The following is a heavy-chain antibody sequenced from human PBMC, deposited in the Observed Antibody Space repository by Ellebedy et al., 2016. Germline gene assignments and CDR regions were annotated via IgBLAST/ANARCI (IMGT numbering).Heavy chain of an antibody. V-gene: IGHV3-23*01. CDR1: GFTFSDYV. J-gene: IGHJ4*02. D-gene: IGHD4-17*01. CDR3: VREATVKAYNFDY. CDR2: ITGSGGSA. Sequence: GESLKISXEASGFTFSDYVMSWVRQAPGKGLEWVAAITGSGGSAYYADSVKGRLTISRDNSHSTVYLQMNSLRAEDTAVYYCVREATVKAYNFDYWGQGALVTVSS.